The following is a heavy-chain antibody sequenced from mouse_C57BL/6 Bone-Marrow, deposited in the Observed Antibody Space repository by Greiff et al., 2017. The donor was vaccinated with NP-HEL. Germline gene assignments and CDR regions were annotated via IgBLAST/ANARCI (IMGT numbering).Heavy chain of an antibody. CDR1: GFTFSDYG. CDR3: ERLGLRGVDY. D-gene: IGHD2-4*01. J-gene: IGHJ2*01. Sequence: EVQGVESGGGLVQPGGSLKLSCAASGFTFSDYGMAWVRQAPRKGPEWVAFISNLAYSIYYADTVTGRFTISRENAKNTLYLEMSSLRSEDTAMYYCERLGLRGVDYWGQGTTLTVSS. V-gene: IGHV5-15*01. CDR2: ISNLAYSI.